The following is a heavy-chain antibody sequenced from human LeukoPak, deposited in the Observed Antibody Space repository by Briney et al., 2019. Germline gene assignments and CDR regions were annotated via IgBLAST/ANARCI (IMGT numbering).Heavy chain of an antibody. D-gene: IGHD3-10*01. CDR3: AKLRDRGTFDY. CDR2: INPNSGGT. V-gene: IGHV1-2*02. Sequence: ASVKVSCKASGYTFTDYYMHWVRQAPGQGLEWMGWINPNSGGTKYAQKFQGRVTMTRDTSISTAYMELSRLKSDDTAIYYCAKLRDRGTFDYWGQGTLVTVSS. CDR1: GYTFTDYY. J-gene: IGHJ4*02.